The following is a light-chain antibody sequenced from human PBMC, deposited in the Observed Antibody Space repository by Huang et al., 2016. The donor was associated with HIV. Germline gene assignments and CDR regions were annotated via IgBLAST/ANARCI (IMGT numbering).Light chain of an antibody. CDR3: QQYDNLPLT. CDR1: QDISNH. Sequence: DIQMTQSPSSLSASVGDRVTITCQASQDISNHLNWYQQKVGKAPKLLIYDALNLEKGVPSNFSGSGSGTDFTFTISSLQPEDIATYYCQQYDNLPLTFGGGTKVEIK. J-gene: IGKJ4*01. V-gene: IGKV1-33*01. CDR2: DAL.